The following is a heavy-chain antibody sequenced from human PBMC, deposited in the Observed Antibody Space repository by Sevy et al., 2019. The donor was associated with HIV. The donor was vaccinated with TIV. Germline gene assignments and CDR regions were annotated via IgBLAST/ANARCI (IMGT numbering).Heavy chain of an antibody. D-gene: IGHD1-26*01. CDR2: IYHSGST. CDR3: LSGSGGTIVY. CDR1: GYSISSGYY. J-gene: IGHJ4*02. V-gene: IGHV4-38-2*01. Sequence: SDTLSLTCAVSGYSISSGYYWGWIRQPPGKGLEWIGSIYHSGSTYYNPSLKSRVTISVDTSKNQFSLKLSSVTAADTAVYYCLSGSGGTIVYWGQGTLVTVSS.